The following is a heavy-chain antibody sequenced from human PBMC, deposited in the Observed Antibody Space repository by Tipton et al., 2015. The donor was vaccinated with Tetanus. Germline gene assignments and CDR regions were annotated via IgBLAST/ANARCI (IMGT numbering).Heavy chain of an antibody. CDR1: GGSVSSGGYY. V-gene: IGHV4-31*03. Sequence: LVQPSQTLSLTCTVSGGSVSSGGYYWSWIRQHPGKGLEWIGDIYYSGSTYYNPSLKSRDTISVDTSKNQFSLKLNSVTAADTAVYYCARDQARGARGWNYFDYWGQGTLVTVSS. J-gene: IGHJ4*02. D-gene: IGHD1-26*01. CDR3: ARDQARGARGWNYFDY. CDR2: IYYSGST.